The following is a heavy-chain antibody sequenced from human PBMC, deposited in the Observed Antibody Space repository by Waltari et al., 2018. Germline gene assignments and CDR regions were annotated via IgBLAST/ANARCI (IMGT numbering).Heavy chain of an antibody. CDR3: AKDGMPYL. Sequence: QVQLAQSGGGMVQPGVSLSLSCAAPGFTFSNYAMHWVRQAPGKGLEWVAGILYDGSNKYYADSVKGRLTISRDNSKNTLYLQMNSLRAEDTAVYYCAKDGMPYLWGQGTLVTVSS. J-gene: IGHJ5*02. CDR2: ILYDGSNK. CDR1: GFTFSNYA. V-gene: IGHV3-30*18. D-gene: IGHD2-2*01.